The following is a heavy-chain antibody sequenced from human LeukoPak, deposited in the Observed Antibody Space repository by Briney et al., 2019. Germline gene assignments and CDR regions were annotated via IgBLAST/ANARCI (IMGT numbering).Heavy chain of an antibody. J-gene: IGHJ4*02. D-gene: IGHD6-13*01. V-gene: IGHV1-69*01. CDR1: GGTFSSYA. CDR3: AREPGAAAGIYS. Sequence: VASVKVPCKASGGTFSSYAISWVRQAPGQGLEWMGGIIPIFGTANYAQKFQGRVTITADESTSTAYMELSSLRSEDTAVYYCAREPGAAAGIYSWGQGTLVTVSS. CDR2: IIPIFGTA.